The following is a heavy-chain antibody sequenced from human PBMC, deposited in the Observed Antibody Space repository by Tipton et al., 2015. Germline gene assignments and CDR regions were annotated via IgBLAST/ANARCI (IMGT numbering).Heavy chain of an antibody. D-gene: IGHD6-13*01. CDR2: IKQDGSEK. J-gene: IGHJ4*02. CDR3: ARLLYTSSRYFDY. V-gene: IGHV3-7*01. CDR1: GFTFSTSW. Sequence: GSLRLSCAASGFTFSTSWMSWVRQAPGKGLEWVANIKQDGSEKYYVDSVKGRFTVSRDNTKNSLYLQMNNLRAEDTAVYYCARLLYTSSRYFDYWGQGTLITVSS.